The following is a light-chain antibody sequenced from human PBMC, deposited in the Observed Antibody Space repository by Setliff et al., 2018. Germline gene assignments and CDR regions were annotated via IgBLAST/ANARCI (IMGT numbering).Light chain of an antibody. Sequence: QSVLTQPPSASGTPGQRVTISCSGSSSNIGSNTVNWYQQLPGTAPKLPIYSNNQRPSGVPDRFSGSKSGTSASLAISGLQSEDEADYYCCSYAGGYTPYVFGTGTKVTVL. CDR3: CSYAGGYTPYV. CDR2: SNN. CDR1: SSNIGSNT. J-gene: IGLJ1*01. V-gene: IGLV1-44*01.